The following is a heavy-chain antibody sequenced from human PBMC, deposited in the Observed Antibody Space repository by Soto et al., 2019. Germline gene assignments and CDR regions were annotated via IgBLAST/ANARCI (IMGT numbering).Heavy chain of an antibody. D-gene: IGHD6-13*01. CDR3: ARDPTTAGTVNWFEH. V-gene: IGHV4-4*07. J-gene: IGHJ5*02. CDR2: VYTSGYS. Sequence: VQLQESGPGLVKPSETLSLICTVSGGSISSDYLSWIRQPAGKGLEWIGRVYTSGYSNSNPSLKSRVPMSGGPSKKLFPLTLSSVAAAYTAVYYCARDPTTAGTVNWFEHWGQGTLVTVSS. CDR1: GGSISSDY.